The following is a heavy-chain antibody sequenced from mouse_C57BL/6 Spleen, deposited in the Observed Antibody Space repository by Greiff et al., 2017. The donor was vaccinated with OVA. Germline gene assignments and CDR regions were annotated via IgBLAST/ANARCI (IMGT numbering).Heavy chain of an antibody. V-gene: IGHV5-9-1*02. CDR1: GFTFSSYA. CDR2: ISSGGDYI. CDR3: TRDDSYAMDY. Sequence: DVKLVESGAGLVKPGGSLKLSCAASGFTFSSYAMSWVRQTPEKRLEWVAYISSGGDYIYYADTVKGRITISRDNARNTLYLQKSSLNSEDTAMYYCTRDDSYAMDYWGQGTSVTGSS. D-gene: IGHD2-13*01. J-gene: IGHJ4*01.